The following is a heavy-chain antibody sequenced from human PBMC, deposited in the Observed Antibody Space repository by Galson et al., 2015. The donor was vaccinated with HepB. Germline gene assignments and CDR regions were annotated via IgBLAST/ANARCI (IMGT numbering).Heavy chain of an antibody. CDR3: AKDGPISPYYMDV. CDR2: ISSSGGST. V-gene: IGHV3-23*01. Sequence: SLRLSCAASGFTFSSYAMSWVRQAPGKGLECVSGISSSGGSTYYADSVKGRFTISRDNSKNTLYLQMNSLRAGDTAVYYCAKDGPISPYYMDVWGKGTTVTVSS. J-gene: IGHJ6*03. CDR1: GFTFSSYA.